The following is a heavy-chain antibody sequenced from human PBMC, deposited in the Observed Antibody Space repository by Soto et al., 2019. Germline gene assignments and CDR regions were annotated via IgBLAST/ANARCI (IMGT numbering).Heavy chain of an antibody. CDR1: GGSISSYY. Sequence: LSLTCTVSGGSISSYYWSWIRQPPGKGLEWIGYIYYSVSTNYNPSLKSRVTISVDTSKNQFSLKQSSVTAADTAVYYCARDRGYYDLIYGMDVWGQGTTVTVSS. D-gene: IGHD3-3*01. J-gene: IGHJ6*02. CDR3: ARDRGYYDLIYGMDV. V-gene: IGHV4-59*01. CDR2: IYYSVST.